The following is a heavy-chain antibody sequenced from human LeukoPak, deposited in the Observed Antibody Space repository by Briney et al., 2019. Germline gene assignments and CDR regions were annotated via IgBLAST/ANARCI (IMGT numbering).Heavy chain of an antibody. J-gene: IGHJ4*02. D-gene: IGHD6-25*01. V-gene: IGHV3-23*01. CDR1: GFTFSSYA. Sequence: GGSLRLSCVASGFTFSSYAMSWVRQAPGKGLEWVSAISGSGVTTHYAGSVKGRFTISRDNSKNTLYLQMNSLRADDTAVYYCAKIERLRYFDYWGQGTLVTVSS. CDR3: AKIERLRYFDY. CDR2: ISGSGVTT.